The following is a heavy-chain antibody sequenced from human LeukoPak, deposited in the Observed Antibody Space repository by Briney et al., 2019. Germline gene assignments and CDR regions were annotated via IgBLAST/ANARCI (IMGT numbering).Heavy chain of an antibody. CDR1: GGSISGYH. Sequence: SETLSLTCNVSGGSISGYHWSWIRQPPGKGLEWLGYIYYSGSSNYNPSLTSRVTISADTSKNQFSLKLSSVTAADTAVYYCAGVPSSYYYYYYMDVGGKGPTVTVSS. D-gene: IGHD3-10*01. V-gene: IGHV4-59*01. CDR3: AGVPSSYYYYYYMDV. J-gene: IGHJ6*03. CDR2: IYYSGSS.